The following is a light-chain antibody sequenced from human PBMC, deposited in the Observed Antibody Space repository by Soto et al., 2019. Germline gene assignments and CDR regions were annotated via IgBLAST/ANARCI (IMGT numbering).Light chain of an antibody. V-gene: IGKV3-15*01. CDR2: RAS. CDR1: QSINSN. J-gene: IGKJ4*01. CDR3: QQYNNWPRAT. Sequence: IVMTQSPATLSVSPVDRATLSFRASQSINSNLAWYQQKPGQAPRPLMFRASIRATGFPARFSGSGSGTEFNITISSLQSEDSAVYYCQQYNNWPRATFGGGTKVDIK.